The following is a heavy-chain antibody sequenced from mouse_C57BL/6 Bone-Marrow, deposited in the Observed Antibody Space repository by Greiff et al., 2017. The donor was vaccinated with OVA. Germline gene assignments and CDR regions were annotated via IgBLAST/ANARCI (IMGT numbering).Heavy chain of an antibody. V-gene: IGHV10-1*01. CDR1: GFSFNTYA. CDR2: IRSKSNNYAT. D-gene: IGHD2-5*01. CDR3: VRSYYSNYVAMDY. J-gene: IGHJ4*01. Sequence: VESGGGLVQPKGSLKLSCAASGFSFNTYAMNWVRQAPGKGLEWVARIRSKSNNYATYYADSVKDRFTISRDDSESMLYLQMNNLKTEDTAMYYCVRSYYSNYVAMDYWGQGTSVTVSS.